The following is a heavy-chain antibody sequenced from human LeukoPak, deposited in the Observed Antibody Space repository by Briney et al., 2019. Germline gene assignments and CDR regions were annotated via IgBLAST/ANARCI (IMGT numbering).Heavy chain of an antibody. CDR2: ITYDGGNK. V-gene: IGHV3-30*02. CDR1: GFTFSRHG. CDR3: VKIDGDWPNFDS. D-gene: IGHD5-24*01. J-gene: IGHJ4*02. Sequence: GGSLRLSCAASGFTFSRHGMHWVRQAPGKGLDWVAFITYDGGNKYYADSMKGRLTISRDNSKNTLYLQMNSLTAEDTAVYYCVKIDGDWPNFDSWGQGTLLTVSS.